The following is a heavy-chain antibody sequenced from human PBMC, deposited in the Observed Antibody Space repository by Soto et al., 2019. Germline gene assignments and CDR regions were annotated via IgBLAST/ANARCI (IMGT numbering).Heavy chain of an antibody. CDR2: FDPEDGET. J-gene: IGHJ3*02. D-gene: IGHD3-22*01. Sequence: ASVKVSWKVSGYTLTELSMHWVRQAPGKGLEWMGGFDPEDGETIYAQKFQGRVTMTEDTSTDTAYMELSSLRSEDTAVYYCDTADYYDCSGYYHTSELPDIWGQGTMVTVSS. CDR3: DTADYYDCSGYYHTSELPDI. V-gene: IGHV1-24*01. CDR1: GYTLTELS.